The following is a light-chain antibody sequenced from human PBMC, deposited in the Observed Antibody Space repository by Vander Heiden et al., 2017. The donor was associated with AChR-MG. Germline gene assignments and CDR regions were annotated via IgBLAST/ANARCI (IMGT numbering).Light chain of an antibody. CDR2: GAS. J-gene: IGKJ1*01. Sequence: EIVMTQSPATLSVSPGERATLSCRASHSVSNYLAWYQQKPGQAPRLLIYGASTRATGIPARFSGSGSGTEFTLTISSLQSEDFAVYYCQQYNSWPRTFGQGTKVEIK. V-gene: IGKV3-15*01. CDR1: HSVSNY. CDR3: QQYNSWPRT.